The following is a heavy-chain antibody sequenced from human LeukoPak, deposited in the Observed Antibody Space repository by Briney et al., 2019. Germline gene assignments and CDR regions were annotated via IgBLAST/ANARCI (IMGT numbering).Heavy chain of an antibody. Sequence: PSDTLSLTCGVYVESFNVYYGSWMRQPPGRGLECIGEINYRGSTNYNPSLKRRVTISVDTSKNQFSLKLSSVTAADTGVYYCARIGGSYRVSDDSFDYWGQGTLVTVSS. V-gene: IGHV4-34*01. CDR2: INYRGST. CDR3: ARIGGSYRVSDDSFDY. J-gene: IGHJ4*02. CDR1: VESFNVYY. D-gene: IGHD1-26*01.